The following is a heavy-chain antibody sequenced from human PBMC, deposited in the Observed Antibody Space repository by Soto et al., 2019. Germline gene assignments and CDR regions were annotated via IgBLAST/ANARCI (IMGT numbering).Heavy chain of an antibody. D-gene: IGHD3-10*01. V-gene: IGHV4-31*03. J-gene: IGHJ6*02. CDR3: ARGASGSYWDGMDV. CDR1: GGSISSGGYY. CDR2: IYYSGST. Sequence: LTCTVSGGSISSGGYYWSWIRQHPGKGLEWIGYIYYSGSTYYNPSLKSRVTISVDTSKNQFSLKLSSVTAADTAVYYCARGASGSYWDGMDVWGQGTTVTVSS.